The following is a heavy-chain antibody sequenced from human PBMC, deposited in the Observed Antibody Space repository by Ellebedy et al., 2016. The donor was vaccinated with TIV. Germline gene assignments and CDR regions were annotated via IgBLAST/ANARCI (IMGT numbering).Heavy chain of an antibody. J-gene: IGHJ4*02. CDR3: ARDYRDYASRKYYNFDY. V-gene: IGHV4-39*07. Sequence: SETLSLXXTVSGGSLTSSSYFWGWIRQPPGKGLEWIGSVYYSGSTYYNPSLKTPVTILVDMSKNQFSLKLTSVTAADTAVYYCARDYRDYASRKYYNFDYWGQGTLVTVSS. CDR1: GGSLTSSSYF. D-gene: IGHD3-10*01. CDR2: VYYSGST.